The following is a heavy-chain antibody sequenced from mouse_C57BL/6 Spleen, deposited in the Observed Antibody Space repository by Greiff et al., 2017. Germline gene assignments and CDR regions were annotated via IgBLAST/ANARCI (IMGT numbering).Heavy chain of an antibody. V-gene: IGHV3-1*01. J-gene: IGHJ3*01. CDR2: ISYSGST. CDR3: AIAYDYDGTFAY. Sequence: EVQRVESGPGMVKPSQSLSLTCTVTGYSITSGYDWHWIRHFPGNKLEWMGYISYSGSTNYNPSLKSRISITHDTSKNQFFLKLNSVTTEDTATYYCAIAYDYDGTFAYWGQGTLVTVSA. CDR1: GYSITSGYD. D-gene: IGHD2-4*01.